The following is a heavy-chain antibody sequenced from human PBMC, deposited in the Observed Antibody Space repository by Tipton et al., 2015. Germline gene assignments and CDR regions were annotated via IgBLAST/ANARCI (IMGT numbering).Heavy chain of an antibody. V-gene: IGHV4-34*01. CDR1: GGSFYTYY. D-gene: IGHD5-24*01. CDR3: ARGGSPIIEMAYHHYGLDV. J-gene: IGHJ6*02. Sequence: LRLSCSLSGGSFYTYYGTWIRQPPGQGLEWIGEIYHRGTTNYNPSLRGRFTISLRTSKNQLSLRVDSVTAADTAIYYCARGGSPIIEMAYHHYGLDVWGQGTTVTVSS. CDR2: IYHRGTT.